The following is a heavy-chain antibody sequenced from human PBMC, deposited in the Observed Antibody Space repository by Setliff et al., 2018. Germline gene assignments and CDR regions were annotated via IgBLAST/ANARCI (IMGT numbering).Heavy chain of an antibody. CDR2: IYIGGSA. V-gene: IGHV4-4*07. D-gene: IGHD6-19*01. CDR1: GGSISSYY. CDR3: AREQWLDPPGYYYMDV. Sequence: SETLSLTCTVSGGSISSYYWSWIRQPTGKGLEWIGHIYIGGSANYNPSLKSRVTMSIDTSKNQFSLKLNSVTAADMAVYYCAREQWLDPPGYYYMDVWAKGTTGTVS. J-gene: IGHJ6*03.